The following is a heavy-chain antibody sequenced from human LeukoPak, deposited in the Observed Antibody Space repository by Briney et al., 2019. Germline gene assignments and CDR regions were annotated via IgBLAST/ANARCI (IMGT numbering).Heavy chain of an antibody. J-gene: IGHJ6*03. CDR2: INSDGSST. CDR3: ARDRYMDV. Sequence: PGGSLRLSCAASGFTFSNYWMHWVRQAPGKGLVWFSRINSDGSSTTYADSVKGRFTISRDNAKNTLYLRMNSLRAEDTAVYYCARDRYMDVWGKGTTVTVSS. CDR1: GFTFSNYW. V-gene: IGHV3-74*01.